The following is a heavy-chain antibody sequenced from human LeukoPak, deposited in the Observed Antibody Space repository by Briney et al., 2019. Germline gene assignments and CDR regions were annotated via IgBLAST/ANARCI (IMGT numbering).Heavy chain of an antibody. D-gene: IGHD3-3*01. V-gene: IGHV4-34*01. J-gene: IGHJ4*02. CDR1: GGSFSGYY. CDR3: AGAYYDFWSGYYGPADY. CDR2: INHSGST. Sequence: SETLSLTCAVDGGSFSGYYWSWIRQPPGKGLEWIGEINHSGSTNYNPSLKSRVTISVDTSKNQFSLKLSSVTAADTAVYYCAGAYYDFWSGYYGPADYWGQGTLVTVSS.